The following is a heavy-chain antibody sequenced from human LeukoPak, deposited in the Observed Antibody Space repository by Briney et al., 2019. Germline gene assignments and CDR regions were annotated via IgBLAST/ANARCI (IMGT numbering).Heavy chain of an antibody. CDR1: GGSISSSSYY. CDR2: IYYSGST. V-gene: IGHV4-39*06. Sequence: SETLSLTCTVSGGSISSSSYYWGWIRQPPGKGLEWIGSIYYSGSTYYNPSLKSRVTISVDASKNHFPLKLSSVTAADTAVYYCAREHCSGGSCYSGYYFDYWGQGTLVTVSS. D-gene: IGHD2-15*01. J-gene: IGHJ4*02. CDR3: AREHCSGGSCYSGYYFDY.